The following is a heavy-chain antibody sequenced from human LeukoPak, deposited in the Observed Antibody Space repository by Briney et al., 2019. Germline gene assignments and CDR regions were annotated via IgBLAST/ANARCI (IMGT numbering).Heavy chain of an antibody. CDR1: GFTFSSYS. V-gene: IGHV3-21*01. J-gene: IGHJ4*02. CDR3: ASMRLAYDY. D-gene: IGHD6-19*01. Sequence: EGSLRLSCAASGFTFSSYSMNWDRQAPGKGLEWVSSVSSSSSYIYYTDSVKGRFTISRDNAKNSLYLQMNSLRAEDTAVYYCASMRLAYDYWGQGTLVTVSS. CDR2: VSSSSSYI.